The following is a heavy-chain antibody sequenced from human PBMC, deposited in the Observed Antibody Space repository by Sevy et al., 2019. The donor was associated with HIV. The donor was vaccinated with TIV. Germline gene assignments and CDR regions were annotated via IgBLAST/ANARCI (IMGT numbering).Heavy chain of an antibody. CDR1: GFTFTSFS. CDR2: ISYDGSNK. Sequence: GGSLRLSCAASGFTFTSFSMHWVRQAPGKGLEWVATISYDGSNKYYADSVKGRFTISRDNSKNYLYLQMNSLRAKDTAVYCCALERLSSNVAEYFQNWGQGTLVTVSS. V-gene: IGHV3-30-3*01. J-gene: IGHJ1*01. D-gene: IGHD1-1*01. CDR3: ALERLSSNVAEYFQN.